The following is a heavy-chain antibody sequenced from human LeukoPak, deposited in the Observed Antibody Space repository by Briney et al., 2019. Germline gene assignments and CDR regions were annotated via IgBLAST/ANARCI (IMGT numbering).Heavy chain of an antibody. J-gene: IGHJ4*02. CDR3: AREVGSSTWPDY. CDR2: IHHSGSA. CDR1: GGSISSSNW. Sequence: SGTLSLTCAVSGGSISSSNWWSWVRQPPGKGLEWIGEIHHSGSANYNPSLKSRATISVDKSKNQFSLQLRSVTAADTAIYYCAREVGSSTWPDYWGQGALVTVSS. D-gene: IGHD6-13*01. V-gene: IGHV4-4*02.